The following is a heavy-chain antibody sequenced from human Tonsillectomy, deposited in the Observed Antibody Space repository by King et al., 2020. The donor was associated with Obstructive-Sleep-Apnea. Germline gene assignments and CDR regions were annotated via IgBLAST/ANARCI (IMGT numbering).Heavy chain of an antibody. Sequence: QLVQSGAEVKKPGESLKISCKGSGYSFTSYWIGWVRQMPGKGLEWMGIIYPGDSDTRYSPSFQGQVTIPADKTISTAYLQWSSLKASDTAMYYCARRMVRGPAPSRWYVDLWGRGTLVTVSS. V-gene: IGHV5-51*01. CDR3: ARRMVRGPAPSRWYVDL. CDR2: IYPGDSDT. CDR1: GYSFTSYW. J-gene: IGHJ2*01. D-gene: IGHD3-10*01.